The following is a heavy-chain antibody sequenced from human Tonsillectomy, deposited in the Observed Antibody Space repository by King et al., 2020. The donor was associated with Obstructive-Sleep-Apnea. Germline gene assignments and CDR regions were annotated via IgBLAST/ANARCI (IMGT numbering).Heavy chain of an antibody. CDR2: IIPILGIA. CDR1: GGTFSSSD. D-gene: IGHD2-21*02. J-gene: IGHJ6*02. V-gene: IGHV1-69*09. Sequence: MQLVQSGAEVKKPGSSVKVSCKASGGTFSSSDISWVRQAPGQGLEWMGGIIPILGIANYAQKFQGRVTITADKSTSTAYMELSSLRSEDTAVYYCARGDLVTATYGMDVWGQGTTVTVSS. CDR3: ARGDLVTATYGMDV.